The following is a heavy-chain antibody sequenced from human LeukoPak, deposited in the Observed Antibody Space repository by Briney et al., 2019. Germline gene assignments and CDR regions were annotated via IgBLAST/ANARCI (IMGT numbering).Heavy chain of an antibody. D-gene: IGHD6-13*01. CDR2: INPNSGGT. J-gene: IGHJ5*02. V-gene: IGHV1-2*02. CDR3: ARGGGFGSSWYEAS. CDR1: GYTFTGYY. Sequence: ASVKVSCKASGYTFTGYYMHWVRQAPGHGLEWMGWINPNSGGTNYAQKFQGRVTMTSDTSINTTYMELSGLTPDDTALYYCARGGGFGSSWYEASWGQGTLVTVSS.